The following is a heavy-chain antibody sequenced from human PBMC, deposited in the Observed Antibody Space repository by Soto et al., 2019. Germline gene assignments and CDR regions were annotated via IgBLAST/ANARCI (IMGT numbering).Heavy chain of an antibody. J-gene: IGHJ6*02. V-gene: IGHV5-51*01. CDR3: ARPSTPLYYYYGMDV. CDR2: IYPGDSDT. D-gene: IGHD4-4*01. CDR1: GYSFTSYW. Sequence: PGESLKISCKGSGYSFTSYWIGWVRQMPGKGLEWMGIIYPGDSDTRYSPSFQGQVTISADKSISTAYLQWSSLKASDTAMYYCARPSTPLYYYYGMDVWGQGTTVTAP.